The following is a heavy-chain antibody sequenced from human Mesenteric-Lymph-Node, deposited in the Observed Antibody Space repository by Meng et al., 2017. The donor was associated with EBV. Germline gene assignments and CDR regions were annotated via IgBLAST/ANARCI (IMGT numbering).Heavy chain of an antibody. CDR1: GGSVNSGGYS. CDR3: AGGDYVNQFNY. Sequence: LQWEGPGSGRVKPSQTLSLTCTVSGGSVNSGGYSWSWIRQSPEKGLEWIGYVHHSGLTYYNPSLETRVIISLERSKNQFSLKLTSVTAADTAVYYCAGGDYVNQFNYWGQGTLVTVSS. D-gene: IGHD4-17*01. J-gene: IGHJ4*02. CDR2: VHHSGLT. V-gene: IGHV4-30-2*06.